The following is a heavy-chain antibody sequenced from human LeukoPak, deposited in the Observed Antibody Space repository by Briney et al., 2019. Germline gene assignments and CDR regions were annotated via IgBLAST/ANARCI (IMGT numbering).Heavy chain of an antibody. J-gene: IGHJ5*02. Sequence: GGSLRLSCAASGFTFSSYSMNWVRQAPGKGLEWVSSISSSSSYIYYADSVKGRFTISRDNAKNSLYLQMNSLRAEDTAVYYCARDYWSVPAAGGNWFDPWGQGTLVTVSS. CDR3: ARDYWSVPAAGGNWFDP. V-gene: IGHV3-21*01. CDR2: ISSSSSYI. D-gene: IGHD2-2*01. CDR1: GFTFSSYS.